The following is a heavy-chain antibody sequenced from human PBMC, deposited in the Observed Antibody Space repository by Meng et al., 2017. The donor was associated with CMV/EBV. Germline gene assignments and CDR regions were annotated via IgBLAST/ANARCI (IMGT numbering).Heavy chain of an antibody. CDR2: IRYDGSNK. CDR3: AKDQFGGGNLVDAFDI. Sequence: GESLKISCAASGFTFSSYGMHWVRQAPGKGLEWVAFIRYDGSNKYYADSVKGRFTISRDNSKNTLYLQMNSLRAEDTAVYYCAKDQFGGGNLVDAFDIWGQGTMVTVSS. J-gene: IGHJ3*02. V-gene: IGHV3-30*02. CDR1: GFTFSSYG. D-gene: IGHD4-23*01.